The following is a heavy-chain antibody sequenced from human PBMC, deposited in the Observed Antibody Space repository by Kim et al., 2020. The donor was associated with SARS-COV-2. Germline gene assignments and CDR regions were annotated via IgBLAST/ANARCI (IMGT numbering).Heavy chain of an antibody. D-gene: IGHD1-26*01. CDR2: IWYDGSNK. CDR1: GFTFSSYG. J-gene: IGHJ5*02. CDR3: ARDPGGYSGSP. Sequence: GGSLRLSCAASGFTFSSYGMHWVRQAPGKGLEWVAVIWYDGSNKYYADSVKGRFTISRDNSKNTLYLQMNSLRAEDTAVYYCARDPGGYSGSPWGQGTLVTVSS. V-gene: IGHV3-33*01.